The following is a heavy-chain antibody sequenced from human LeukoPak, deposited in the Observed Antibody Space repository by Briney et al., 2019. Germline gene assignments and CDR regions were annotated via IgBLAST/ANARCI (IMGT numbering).Heavy chain of an antibody. CDR1: GGSVSSGSYY. CDR2: AHHRGST. Sequence: SSETPSLTCTVSGGSVSSGSYYWSWIRQPPGKGLEWIGYAHHRGSTNYNPSLKSRVTISVDTSKNQFSLKLNSVTAADTAVYYCATEGTYSSGWYDYWGQGTLVTVSS. CDR3: ATEGTYSSGWYDY. D-gene: IGHD6-19*01. V-gene: IGHV4-61*01. J-gene: IGHJ4*02.